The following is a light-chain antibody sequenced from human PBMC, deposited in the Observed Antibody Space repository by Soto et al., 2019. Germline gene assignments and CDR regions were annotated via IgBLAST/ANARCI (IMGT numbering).Light chain of an antibody. CDR3: QSYDSSMSGSV. CDR1: SSNIGAGYD. V-gene: IGLV1-40*01. CDR2: GDT. J-gene: IGLJ7*01. Sequence: QSVLTQPPSVSGAPVQRVTVSCTGSSSNIGAGYDVHWYQQLPGRAPKLLIHGDTNRPSGVPDRFSGSKSGTSASLAITGLQAEDEAEYYCQSYDSSMSGSVFGGGTQLTVL.